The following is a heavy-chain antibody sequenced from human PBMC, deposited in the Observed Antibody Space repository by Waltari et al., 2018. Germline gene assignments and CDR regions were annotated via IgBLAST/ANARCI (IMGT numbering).Heavy chain of an antibody. J-gene: IGHJ4*02. Sequence: QVVLVQSGAEVKKPGASVKVSCKASAYIFIHPYLHWVRQAPGQGPEWMGWVNPDTGNANYAHKFRGRVTMTWDTSSNTAFMDLSDLKSDDTAVYYCVRDRTTVAARPGDYWGQGTLVTVSS. D-gene: IGHD6-6*01. CDR1: AYIFIHPY. CDR2: VNPDTGNA. CDR3: VRDRTTVAARPGDY. V-gene: IGHV1-2*07.